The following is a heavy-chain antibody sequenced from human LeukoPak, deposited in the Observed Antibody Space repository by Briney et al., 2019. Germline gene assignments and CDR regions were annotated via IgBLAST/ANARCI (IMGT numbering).Heavy chain of an antibody. CDR3: AKDILHIAAAGFDY. V-gene: IGHV1-8*01. CDR1: GYTFTSYD. CDR2: MNPNSGNT. J-gene: IGHJ4*02. Sequence: ASVKVSCKASGYTFTSYDINWVRQATGQGLEWVGWMNPNSGNTGYAQKFQGRVTMTRNTSISTAYMELSSLRSEDTAVYYCAKDILHIAAAGFDYWGQGTLVTVSS. D-gene: IGHD6-13*01.